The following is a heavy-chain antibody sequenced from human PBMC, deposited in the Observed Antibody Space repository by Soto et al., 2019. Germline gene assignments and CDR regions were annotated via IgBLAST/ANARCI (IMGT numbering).Heavy chain of an antibody. CDR1: GDTFTSYD. Sequence: QVQLVQSGAEVKKPGASVKVSCKSSGDTFTSYDINWVRQAAGQGLEWMGWMNPNSGRTGYAKNFQGRVIMTRNTSISTLYMEVGSLRSDDTAVYYCARRGSQIHYGLDVWGQGTTVTVSS. CDR2: MNPNSGRT. J-gene: IGHJ6*02. D-gene: IGHD3-10*01. CDR3: ARRGSQIHYGLDV. V-gene: IGHV1-8*01.